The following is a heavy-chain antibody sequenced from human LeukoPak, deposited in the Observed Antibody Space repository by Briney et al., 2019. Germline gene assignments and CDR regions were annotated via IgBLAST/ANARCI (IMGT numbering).Heavy chain of an antibody. J-gene: IGHJ4*02. CDR1: GFTFSNYG. D-gene: IGHD3-10*01. V-gene: IGHV3-33*01. CDR2: IWFDGSKK. CDR3: ATQSGSPRDFDH. Sequence: GGPLRLSCAASGFTFSNYGMHWVRQAPGKGLEWVAVIWFDGSKKYYTDSVKGRFTISRDNSENMLFLHMNSLRAEDTAVYYCATQSGSPRDFDHWGQGTLVTVSS.